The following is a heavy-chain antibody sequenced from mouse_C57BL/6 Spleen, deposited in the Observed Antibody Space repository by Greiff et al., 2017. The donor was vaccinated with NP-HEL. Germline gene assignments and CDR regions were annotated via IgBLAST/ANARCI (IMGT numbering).Heavy chain of an antibody. CDR3: AREDGDYPHGYFDV. CDR1: GFTFSSYA. D-gene: IGHD2-13*01. V-gene: IGHV5-4*01. J-gene: IGHJ1*03. CDR2: ISDGGSYT. Sequence: EVQGVESGGGLVKPGGSLKLSCAASGFTFSSYAMSWVRQTPEKRLEWVATISDGGSYTYYPDNVKGRCTISRDNAKNNLYLHMSHLKSEDAAMYDGAREDGDYPHGYFDVWGTGTTVTVSS.